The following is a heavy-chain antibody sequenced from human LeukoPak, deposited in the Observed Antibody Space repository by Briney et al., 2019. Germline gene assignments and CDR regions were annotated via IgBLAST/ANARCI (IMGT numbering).Heavy chain of an antibody. D-gene: IGHD6-13*01. CDR3: ARDSSSSWYRYLDY. Sequence: ASVKVSCKASGYTFTSYGISWVRQAPGQGLEWVGWISAYNGNTNYAQKLQGRVTMTTDTSTSTAYMELRSLRSDDTAVYYCARDSSSSWYRYLDYWGQGTLVTVSS. J-gene: IGHJ4*02. V-gene: IGHV1-18*01. CDR1: GYTFTSYG. CDR2: ISAYNGNT.